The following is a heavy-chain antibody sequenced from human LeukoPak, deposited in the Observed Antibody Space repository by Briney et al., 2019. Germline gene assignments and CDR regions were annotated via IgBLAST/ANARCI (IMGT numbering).Heavy chain of an antibody. CDR2: SSSSDDGK. V-gene: IGHV3-23*01. D-gene: IGHD2-21*01. Sequence: QSGGSLRLSCTASGLSLNSYAISWVRQVPGKGLEWVSASSSSDDGKWYADSVRGRFTISRDTSKNTVYLQMNSLRVEDAGVYYCAKAPVTSCRGAFCYPFDYWGHGTLVTVSS. CDR1: GLSLNSYA. CDR3: AKAPVTSCRGAFCYPFDY. J-gene: IGHJ4*01.